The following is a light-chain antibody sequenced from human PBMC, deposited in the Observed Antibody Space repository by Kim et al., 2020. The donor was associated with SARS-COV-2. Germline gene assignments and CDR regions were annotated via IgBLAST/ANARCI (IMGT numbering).Light chain of an antibody. CDR2: GAS. CDR1: QSVSSSY. CDR3: QQYGSSLLT. J-gene: IGKJ4*01. V-gene: IGKV3-20*01. Sequence: SPGERATLSCRASQSVSSSYLEWYQQKPGQAPRLLVYGASSRATGIPDRFSGSGSGTDFTLTISRLEPEDFAVYYCQQYGSSLLTFGGGTKVDIK.